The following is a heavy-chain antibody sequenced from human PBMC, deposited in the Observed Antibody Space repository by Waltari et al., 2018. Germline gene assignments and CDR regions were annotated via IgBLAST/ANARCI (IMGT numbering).Heavy chain of an antibody. Sequence: QVNLVESGGGVVQPGGSLRLSCTTPGFPFRTFGMHWVRQAPGKGLEWVALIWFDGSDKFYADAVRGRFTISRDNSARTLYLDMDSLRLDDTAMYYCAKDAFGNTYLDFWGQGTLVTVSS. CDR3: AKDAFGNTYLDF. J-gene: IGHJ4*02. V-gene: IGHV3-30*02. CDR2: IWFDGSDK. D-gene: IGHD2-2*02. CDR1: GFPFRTFG.